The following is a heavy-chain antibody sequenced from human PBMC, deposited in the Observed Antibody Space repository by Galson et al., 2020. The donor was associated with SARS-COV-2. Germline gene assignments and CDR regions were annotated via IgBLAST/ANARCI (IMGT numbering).Heavy chain of an antibody. V-gene: IGHV4-61*01. J-gene: IGHJ4*02. CDR1: GGSVSSGSYY. CDR3: RCYSSSWYYHFDY. Sequence: PSETLSLTCTVSGGSVSSGSYYWSWIRQPPGKGLEWIGYIYYSGSTNYNPSLKSRVTISVDTSKNQFSLKLSSVTAADTAVYYCRCYSSSWYYHFDYWGQGTLVTVSS. D-gene: IGHD6-13*01. CDR2: IYYSGST.